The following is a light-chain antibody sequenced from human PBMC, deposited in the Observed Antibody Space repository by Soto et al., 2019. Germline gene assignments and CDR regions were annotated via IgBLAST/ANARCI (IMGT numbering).Light chain of an antibody. Sequence: EIVMTQSPATLSVSPGERATLSCRASQSVSSNLAWYQQKPGQAPRLLIYGASTRATRIPARLSGSWSGTEFPLNNSSMQSEDFAVDYCQQYNNWLITFGQGTRLEIK. V-gene: IGKV3-15*01. J-gene: IGKJ5*01. CDR2: GAS. CDR3: QQYNNWLIT. CDR1: QSVSSN.